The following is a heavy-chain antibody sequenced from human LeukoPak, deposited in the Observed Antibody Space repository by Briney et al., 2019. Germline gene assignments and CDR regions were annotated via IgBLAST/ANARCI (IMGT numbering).Heavy chain of an antibody. CDR1: GFTFSSYG. CDR2: ISGSGGST. CDR3: AKCVLTVVTPLWDY. V-gene: IGHV3-23*01. D-gene: IGHD4-23*01. J-gene: IGHJ4*02. Sequence: GGTLRLSCAASGFTFSSYGMSWVRQAPGKGLEWVSAISGSGGSTYYADSVKGRFTISRDNSKNTLYLQMNSLRAEDTAVYYCAKCVLTVVTPLWDYWGQGTLVTVSS.